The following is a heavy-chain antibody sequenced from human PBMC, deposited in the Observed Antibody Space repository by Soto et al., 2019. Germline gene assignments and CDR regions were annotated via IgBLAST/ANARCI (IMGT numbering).Heavy chain of an antibody. J-gene: IGHJ6*02. D-gene: IGHD3-10*01. CDR2: INHSGST. V-gene: IGHV4-34*01. Sequence: SETLSLTCAVYGGSFSGYYWSWIRQPPGKGLEWIGEINHSGSTNYNPSLKSRVTISVDTSKNQFSLKLSSVTAADTAVYYCARGRVRYGSGSYYISYYYGMDVWGQGTTVTVSS. CDR1: GGSFSGYY. CDR3: ARGRVRYGSGSYYISYYYGMDV.